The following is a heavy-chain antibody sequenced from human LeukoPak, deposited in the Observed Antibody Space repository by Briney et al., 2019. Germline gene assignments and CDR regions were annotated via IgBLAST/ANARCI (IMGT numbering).Heavy chain of an antibody. CDR3: ARDLRITVSVAEKMNSGY. J-gene: IGHJ4*02. D-gene: IGHD6-19*01. V-gene: IGHV1-2*02. CDR2: INPNSGGT. CDR1: GYTFTGYY. Sequence: GASVKVSCKASGYTFTGYYMHWVRQAPGQGLEWMGWINPNSGGTNYAQKLQGRVTMTTDTSTITAYMELRSLRSDDTAVYYCARDLRITVSVAEKMNSGYWGQGTLVTVSS.